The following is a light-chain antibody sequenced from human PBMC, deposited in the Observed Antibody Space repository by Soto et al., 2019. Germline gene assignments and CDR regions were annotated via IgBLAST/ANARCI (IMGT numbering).Light chain of an antibody. CDR3: QQYGTSPRT. CDR2: DTC. J-gene: IGKJ5*01. V-gene: IGKV3-20*01. Sequence: EIEFTQSLSTLSLSPGERATLSCRASQSVSSSLAWYQQKHGQAPRLIISDTCNRATGIPARFSGSGSGTDFTLTISRLEPEDFAVYICQQYGTSPRTFGQGTRLEI. CDR1: QSVSSS.